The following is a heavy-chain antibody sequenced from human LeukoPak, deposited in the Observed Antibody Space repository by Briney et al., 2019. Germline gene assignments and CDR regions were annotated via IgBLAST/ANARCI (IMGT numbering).Heavy chain of an antibody. CDR1: GFSFTTYR. Sequence: PGGSLRLSCAASGFSFTTYRMHWVCQAPGKGLERVSSISSRGSLIKYADSLRGRVTISRDNAKNSVYLHMNSLTGEDTAVYYCARDIVVVPAAISYYYYYYMDVWGKGTTVTVSS. D-gene: IGHD2-2*01. V-gene: IGHV3-21*01. CDR2: ISSRGSLI. J-gene: IGHJ6*03. CDR3: ARDIVVVPAAISYYYYYYMDV.